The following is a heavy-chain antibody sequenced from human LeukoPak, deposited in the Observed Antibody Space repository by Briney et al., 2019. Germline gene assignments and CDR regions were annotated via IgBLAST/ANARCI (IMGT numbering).Heavy chain of an antibody. Sequence: WIRQPPGKGLEWVSAISGSGCSTYYADSVKGRFTISRDNSKNTLYLQMNSLRAEDTAVYYCAKDSGLRYFDWLSDHWGQGTLVTVSS. J-gene: IGHJ4*02. CDR2: ISGSGCST. V-gene: IGHV3-23*01. CDR3: AKDSGLRYFDWLSDH. D-gene: IGHD3-9*01.